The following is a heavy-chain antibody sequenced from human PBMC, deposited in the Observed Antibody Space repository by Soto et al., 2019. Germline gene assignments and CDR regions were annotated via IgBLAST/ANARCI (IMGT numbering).Heavy chain of an antibody. D-gene: IGHD3-9*01. CDR1: GFTFSSYS. J-gene: IGHJ6*03. CDR3: VRDFGRYFRTGYMDV. CDR2: INEDSTYI. Sequence: EVQLVESGGGLVKPGGSLRLSCAASGFTFSSYSMNWVRQAPGKGLEWVSSINEDSTYIYYAGSVRGRFTISRDNAADSVYLQMNSLRAEDTAVYYCVRDFGRYFRTGYMDVWGDGATVTVSS. V-gene: IGHV3-21*02.